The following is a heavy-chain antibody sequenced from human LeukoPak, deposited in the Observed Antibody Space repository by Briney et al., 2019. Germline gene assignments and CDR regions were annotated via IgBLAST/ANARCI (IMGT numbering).Heavy chain of an antibody. CDR2: MNPNSGNT. CDR1: GYTFTGYY. Sequence: ASVKVSCKASGYTFTGYYMHWVRQAPGQGLEWMGWMNPNSGNTGYAQKFQGRVTMTRNTSISTAYMELSSLRSEDTAVYYCARAVVVTAIPFHLNLFGYYYYYYMDVWGKGTTVTISS. V-gene: IGHV1-8*02. D-gene: IGHD2-21*02. CDR3: ARAVVVTAIPFHLNLFGYYYYYYMDV. J-gene: IGHJ6*03.